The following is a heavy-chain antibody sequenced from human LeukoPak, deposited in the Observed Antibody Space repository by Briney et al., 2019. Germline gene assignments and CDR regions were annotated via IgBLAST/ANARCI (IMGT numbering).Heavy chain of an antibody. D-gene: IGHD1-26*01. CDR2: ISSSGSTI. Sequence: TGGSLRLSCAASGLSFSDYYMSWIRQAPGKGLEWVSYISSSGSTIYYADSVKGRLTISRDNAKNSLYLQMNSLRAEDTAVYYCAGGPVSYPYYYYMDVWGKGTTVTVSS. CDR3: AGGPVSYPYYYYMDV. CDR1: GLSFSDYY. J-gene: IGHJ6*03. V-gene: IGHV3-11*01.